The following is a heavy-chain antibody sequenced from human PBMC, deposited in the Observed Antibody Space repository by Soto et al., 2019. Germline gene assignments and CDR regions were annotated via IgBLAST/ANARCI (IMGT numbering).Heavy chain of an antibody. CDR1: GFTFDDYA. Sequence: EVQLVESGGGLVQPGRSLRLSCAASGFTFDDYAMHWVRQAPGKGLEWVSGISWNSGSIGYADSVKGRFTISRDNAKISLYQEMKGGRAEGGVLCWWVRGFGGMGGGYGGQGTLVTVSS. D-gene: IGHD3-10*01. CDR2: ISWNSGSI. CDR3: VRGFGGMGGGY. J-gene: IGHJ4*02. V-gene: IGHV3-9*01.